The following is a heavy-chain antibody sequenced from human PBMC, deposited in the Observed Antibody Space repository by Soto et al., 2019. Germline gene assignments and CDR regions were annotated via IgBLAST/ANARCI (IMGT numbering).Heavy chain of an antibody. J-gene: IGHJ2*01. CDR2: IYYSGST. V-gene: IGHV4-59*08. CDR1: GGSISSYY. Sequence: QVQLQESGPGLVKPSETLSLTCTVSGGSISSYYWSWIRQPPGKGLEWIGYIYYSGSTNYNPSLRSRVSITLDTSKNQFSLKLSSVAAADTAVYYCARFNWYFDLWGRGTLVTVSA. CDR3: ARFNWYFDL.